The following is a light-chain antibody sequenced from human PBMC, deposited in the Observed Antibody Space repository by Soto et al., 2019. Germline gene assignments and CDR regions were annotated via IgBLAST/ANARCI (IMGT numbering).Light chain of an antibody. Sequence: DVQLTQSPSSLSASVGDRVTIACRASQNINTYLNWYQHKPGKAPNLLIYGASTVHSGVPLRFSGSGSGTDFTLTISSLESEHFATYYCQESYSTQYTFGQGTKLGI. CDR2: GAS. CDR3: QESYSTQYT. J-gene: IGKJ2*01. CDR1: QNINTY. V-gene: IGKV1-39*01.